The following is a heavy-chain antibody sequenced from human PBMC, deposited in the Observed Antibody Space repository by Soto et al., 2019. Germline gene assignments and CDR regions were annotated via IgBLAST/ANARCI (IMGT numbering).Heavy chain of an antibody. J-gene: IGHJ4*02. V-gene: IGHV1-18*01. D-gene: IGHD3-22*01. CDR1: GYTFTSYG. CDR2: ISAYNGNT. Sequence: ASVKVSCKASGYTFTSYGISWVRQAPGQGLEWMGWISAYNGNTNYAQKLQGRVTMTTDTSTSTAYMELRSLRSDDTAVYYCARAPVLTYYYDSSGYYYTYSGQGTLVTVSA. CDR3: ARAPVLTYYYDSSGYYYTY.